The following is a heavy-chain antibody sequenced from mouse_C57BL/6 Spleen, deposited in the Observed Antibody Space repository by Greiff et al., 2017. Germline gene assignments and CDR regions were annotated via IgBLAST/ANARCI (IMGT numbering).Heavy chain of an antibody. J-gene: IGHJ4*01. CDR1: GYTFTSYW. V-gene: IGHV1-69*01. Sequence: VQLQQPGAELVMPGASVKLSCKASGYTFTSYWMHWVKQRPGQGLEWIGEIDPSDSYTNYNQKFKGKSTLTVDKSSSTAYMQLSSLTSEDSAVYYCAQTDYYAMDYWGQGTSVTVSS. CDR3: AQTDYYAMDY. CDR2: IDPSDSYT. D-gene: IGHD4-1*01.